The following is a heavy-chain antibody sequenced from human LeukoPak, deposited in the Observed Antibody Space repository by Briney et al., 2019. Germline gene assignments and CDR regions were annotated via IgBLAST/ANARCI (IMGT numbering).Heavy chain of an antibody. V-gene: IGHV3-30-3*01. CDR1: GFTFSSYA. Sequence: GGSLRLSCAASGFTFSSYAMRWVRQAPGKGLEWVAVISYDGSNKYYADSVKGRFTISGDNSKNTLYLQMNSLRAEDTAVYYCARGYGEQLVLSYFDYWGQGTLVTVSS. D-gene: IGHD6-13*01. J-gene: IGHJ4*02. CDR3: ARGYGEQLVLSYFDY. CDR2: ISYDGSNK.